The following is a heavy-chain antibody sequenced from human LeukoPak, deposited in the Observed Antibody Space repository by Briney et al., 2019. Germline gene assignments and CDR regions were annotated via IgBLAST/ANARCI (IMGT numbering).Heavy chain of an antibody. CDR1: GYTLTGYY. V-gene: IGHV1-2*02. Sequence: ASVKVSCKASGYTLTGYYMHWVRQAPGLGLEWMGWINPHSGGTNYAQKFQGRVTMTRDTSISTAYVELNRLRSDDTAVYYCARGGLPAFYYYMDVWGKGTTVTVSS. CDR2: INPHSGGT. D-gene: IGHD1-26*01. J-gene: IGHJ6*03. CDR3: ARGGLPAFYYYMDV.